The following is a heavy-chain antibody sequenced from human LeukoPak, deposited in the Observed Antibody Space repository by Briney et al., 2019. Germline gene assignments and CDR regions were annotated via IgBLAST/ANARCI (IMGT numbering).Heavy chain of an antibody. D-gene: IGHD3-10*01. V-gene: IGHV1-18*01. CDR2: ISAYNGNT. Sequence: ASVKVSCKASGYTFTSYGISWVRQAPGQGLEWMGWISAYNGNTNYAQKLQGRVTMTTDTSTSTVYMELRSLRSDDTAVYYCARDLWVRGDIGYWGQGTLVTVSS. J-gene: IGHJ4*02. CDR3: ARDLWVRGDIGY. CDR1: GYTFTSYG.